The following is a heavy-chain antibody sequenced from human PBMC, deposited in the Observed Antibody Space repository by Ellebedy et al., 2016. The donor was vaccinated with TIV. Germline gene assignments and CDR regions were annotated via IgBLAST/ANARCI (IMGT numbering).Heavy chain of an antibody. CDR1: GGSIRGFY. V-gene: IGHV4-59*08. D-gene: IGHD3-22*01. Sequence: MPSETLSLTCTVSGGSIRGFYWSWIRQPPGKGLEWIGYIYYSGSTTYNPSLKSRFTMSVDSSRNQFSLKLSSVTAADTAVFYCARTSYYESSGYPLFDYWGQGTLVTVSS. CDR2: IYYSGST. J-gene: IGHJ4*02. CDR3: ARTSYYESSGYPLFDY.